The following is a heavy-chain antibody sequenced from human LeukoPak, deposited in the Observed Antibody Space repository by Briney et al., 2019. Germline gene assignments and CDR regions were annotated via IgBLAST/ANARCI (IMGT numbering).Heavy chain of an antibody. CDR3: ARGDIVVVPARRYFDY. V-gene: IGHV4-34*01. CDR2: INHSGST. D-gene: IGHD2-2*01. Sequence: SETLSLTCAVYGGSLSCYYWSWIRQPPGKGLEWIGEINHSGSTNYNPSLKSRVTISVDTSKNQFSLKLSSVTAADTAVYYCARGDIVVVPARRYFDYWGQGTLVTVSS. J-gene: IGHJ4*02. CDR1: GGSLSCYY.